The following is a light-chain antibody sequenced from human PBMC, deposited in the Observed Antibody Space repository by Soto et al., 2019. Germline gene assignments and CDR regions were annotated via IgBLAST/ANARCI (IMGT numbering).Light chain of an antibody. CDR3: HQYADSPKT. CDR2: GAS. CDR1: QSVTNSY. Sequence: EIVLTQPPGTLSLSPGQRATLSCRASQSVTNSYLAWYQQKPGQAPRLLIYGASSRGTGVPDRFSGSGSGTDFTLTISRLEPEDFAVYYCHQYADSPKTFGQGTKVDIK. V-gene: IGKV3-20*01. J-gene: IGKJ1*01.